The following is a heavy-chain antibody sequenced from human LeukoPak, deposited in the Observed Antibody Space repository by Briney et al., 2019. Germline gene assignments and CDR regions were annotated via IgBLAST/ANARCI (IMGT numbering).Heavy chain of an antibody. Sequence: SETLSLTCTVSGGSISSYYWSWIRQPPGKGLEWIGYIYYSGSTNYNPSLKSRVTISVDTSKNQFSLKLNSVTAADTAVYYCARHRPVSGWDYWGQGTLVTVSS. J-gene: IGHJ4*02. CDR2: IYYSGST. D-gene: IGHD2-15*01. CDR1: GGSISSYY. CDR3: ARHRPVSGWDY. V-gene: IGHV4-59*08.